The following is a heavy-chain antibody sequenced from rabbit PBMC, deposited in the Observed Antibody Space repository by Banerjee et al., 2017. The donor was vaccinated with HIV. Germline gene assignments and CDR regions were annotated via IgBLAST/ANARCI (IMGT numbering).Heavy chain of an antibody. CDR1: GFSFSSNYY. J-gene: IGHJ4*01. Sequence: QSLEESGGDLVKPGSSLTLTCTASGFSFSSNYYMCCVRQAPGKGLEWIACIYAGSSGSTYYASWAKGRFTISKTSSTTVTLQMTSLTAADTATYFCARDLGDAERNSNLWGPGTLVTVS. CDR2: IYAGSSGST. D-gene: IGHD4-2*01. CDR3: ARDLGDAERNSNL. V-gene: IGHV1S40*01.